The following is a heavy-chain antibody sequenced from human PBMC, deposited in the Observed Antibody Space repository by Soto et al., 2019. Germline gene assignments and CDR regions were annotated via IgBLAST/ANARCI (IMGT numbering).Heavy chain of an antibody. CDR1: GGSISSSSYY. V-gene: IGHV4-39*01. Sequence: LSLTCTVSGGSISSSSYYWGWIRQPPGKGLEWIGSIYYSGSTYYNPSLKSRVTISVDTSKNQFSLKLSSVTAADTAVYYCARLGYDFWSGYYSLYYFDYWGQGTLVTVSS. J-gene: IGHJ4*02. CDR2: IYYSGST. CDR3: ARLGYDFWSGYYSLYYFDY. D-gene: IGHD3-3*01.